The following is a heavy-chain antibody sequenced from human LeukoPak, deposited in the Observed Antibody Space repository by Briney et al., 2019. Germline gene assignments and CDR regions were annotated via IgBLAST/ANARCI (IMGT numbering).Heavy chain of an antibody. CDR1: GYTFTDYY. V-gene: IGHV1-69-2*01. CDR3: ATEIVPRITIFGAVIADY. CDR2: VDPEDGET. J-gene: IGHJ4*02. D-gene: IGHD3-3*01. Sequence: ASVKISCKASGYTFTDYYMHWVQQAPGKGLEWMGRVDPEDGETIYAEKFQGRVTITADTSTDTAYMELSSLRPEDTAVYYCATEIVPRITIFGAVIADYWGQGTLVTVSS.